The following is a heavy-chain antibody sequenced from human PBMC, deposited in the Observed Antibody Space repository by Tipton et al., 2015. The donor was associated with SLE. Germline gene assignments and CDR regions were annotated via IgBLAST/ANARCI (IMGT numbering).Heavy chain of an antibody. CDR2: INHSGST. J-gene: IGHJ3*02. Sequence: TLSLTCAAYGGSFSGYYWSCIRQPPGKGLEWIGEINHSGSTNYNPSLKSRVTMSLDTSKNQFSLKLSSVTAADTAVYYCARSGPPTLRDRLLGAFDIWGQGTMVTVSS. CDR1: GGSFSGYY. D-gene: IGHD3-22*01. V-gene: IGHV4-34*01. CDR3: ARSGPPTLRDRLLGAFDI.